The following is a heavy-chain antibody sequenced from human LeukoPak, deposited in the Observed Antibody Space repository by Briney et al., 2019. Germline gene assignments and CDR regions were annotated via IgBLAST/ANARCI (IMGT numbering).Heavy chain of an antibody. V-gene: IGHV3-23*01. CDR1: GFTFSSYA. D-gene: IGHD2-2*01. CDR3: AKDSGYCSSTSCWDYYYYGMDV. CDR2: ISGSGGST. Sequence: GGSLRLSCAASGFTFSSYAMSWVRQAPGKGLDWVSAISGSGGSTYYADSVKGRFTISRDNSKNTLYLQMNSLRAEDTAVYYCAKDSGYCSSTSCWDYYYYGMDVWGQGTTVTVSS. J-gene: IGHJ6*02.